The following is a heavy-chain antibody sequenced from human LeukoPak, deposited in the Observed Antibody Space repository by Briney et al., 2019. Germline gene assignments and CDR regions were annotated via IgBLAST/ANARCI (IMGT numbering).Heavy chain of an antibody. CDR1: GGSISSYY. J-gene: IGHJ6*03. D-gene: IGHD6-13*01. Sequence: SETLSLTCTVSGGSISSYYWSWIRQPPGKGLEWIGYIYYSGSTNYNPSLKSRVTISVDTSKNQFSLKLSSVTAADTVVFYCARDSGIIAAAGSMDVWGKGTTVTVSS. CDR2: IYYSGST. CDR3: ARDSGIIAAAGSMDV. V-gene: IGHV4-59*01.